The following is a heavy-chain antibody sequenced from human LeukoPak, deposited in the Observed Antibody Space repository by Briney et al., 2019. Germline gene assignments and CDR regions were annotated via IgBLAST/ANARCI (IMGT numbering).Heavy chain of an antibody. CDR3: ARTLYELQFDAFDI. J-gene: IGHJ3*02. V-gene: IGHV4-59*01. CDR2: IYYSGST. D-gene: IGHD2-2*01. Sequence: SETLSLTCTVSGGSISSYYLSWVRQPPGHGLEWSGDIYYSGSTNYNPSPKSRVTISVDTSKNQFSLKLSSVAAADTAVYYCARTLYELQFDAFDIWGQGTMVTVSS. CDR1: GGSISSYY.